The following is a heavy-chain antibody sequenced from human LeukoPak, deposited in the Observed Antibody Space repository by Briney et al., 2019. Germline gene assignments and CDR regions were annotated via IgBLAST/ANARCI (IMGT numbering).Heavy chain of an antibody. Sequence: SETLSLTCTVSGGSISSSSYYWGWIRQPPGKGLEWIGSIYYSGSTYYNPSLRSRLTISEDTSKRQFSLKLSSVTAADTAVYYCARAWYSSSWLDYWGQGTLVTVSS. V-gene: IGHV4-39*01. D-gene: IGHD6-13*01. CDR1: GGSISSSSYY. CDR2: IYYSGST. J-gene: IGHJ4*02. CDR3: ARAWYSSSWLDY.